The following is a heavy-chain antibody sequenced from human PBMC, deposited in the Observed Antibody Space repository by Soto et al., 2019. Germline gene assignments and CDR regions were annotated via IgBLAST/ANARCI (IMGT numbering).Heavy chain of an antibody. CDR2: ISASGSST. CDR3: ATRGTGRDYYYGLDV. V-gene: IGHV3-23*01. Sequence: EVQLLESGGGLVQPGGSLRLSCVPSGFTFDTYAMSWVRQIPGKGLEWVSTISASGSSTYYADSVKGRFTVSRDNVKKTLQLQLNSVTAEDAAVYCCATRGTGRDYYYGLDVGGHGTTVTVSS. J-gene: IGHJ6*02. CDR1: GFTFDTYA. D-gene: IGHD1-1*01.